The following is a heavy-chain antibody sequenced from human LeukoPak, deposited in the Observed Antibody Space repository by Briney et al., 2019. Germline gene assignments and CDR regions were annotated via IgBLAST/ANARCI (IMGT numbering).Heavy chain of an antibody. CDR3: ARGRGRAAAGYYYYYGMDV. V-gene: IGHV4-59*08. D-gene: IGHD6-13*01. Sequence: SETLSLTCTVSGGSISSYYCSWIRQPPGKGLEWIGYIYYSGSTNYNPSLKSRVTISVDTSKNQFSLKLSSVTAADTAVYYCARGRGRAAAGYYYYYGMDVWGQGTTVTVSS. CDR2: IYYSGST. J-gene: IGHJ6*02. CDR1: GGSISSYY.